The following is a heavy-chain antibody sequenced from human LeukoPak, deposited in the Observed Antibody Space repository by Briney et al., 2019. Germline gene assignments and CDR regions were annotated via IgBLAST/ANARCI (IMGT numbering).Heavy chain of an antibody. CDR3: ARAGSQWYFDY. CDR1: GFTFSSYW. V-gene: IGHV3-74*01. D-gene: IGHD6-19*01. CDR2: INSDGSST. J-gene: IGHJ4*02. Sequence: GGSLRLSCAASGFTFSSYWMHWVRRAPGKGLVWVSRINSDGSSTSYADSVKGRFTISRDNAKNTLYLQMNSLRAEDTAVYYCARAGSQWYFDYWGQGTLVTVSS.